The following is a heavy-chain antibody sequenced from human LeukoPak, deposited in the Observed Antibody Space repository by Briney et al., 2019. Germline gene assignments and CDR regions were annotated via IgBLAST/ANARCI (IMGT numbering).Heavy chain of an antibody. Sequence: GGSLRLSCAASGFTFSTYAMSWVRQAPGKGLEWVSGISGSGGSTYYADSVKGRFTISRDNSKNALYLQMNSLRAEDTAVYYCARGGYSSGWEFDSWGQGTLVTVSS. D-gene: IGHD6-19*01. CDR2: ISGSGGST. CDR1: GFTFSTYA. J-gene: IGHJ4*02. CDR3: ARGGYSSGWEFDS. V-gene: IGHV3-23*01.